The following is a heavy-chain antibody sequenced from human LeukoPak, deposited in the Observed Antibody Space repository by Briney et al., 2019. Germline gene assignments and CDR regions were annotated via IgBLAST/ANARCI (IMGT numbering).Heavy chain of an antibody. D-gene: IGHD6-19*01. Sequence: GGSLRLSCAASGFTFSSYSMNWVRQAPGKGLEWVSYISSSSSTIYYADSVKGRFTISRDNAKNSLYLQMNSLRAEDTAVYYCVVAATLRPYNWFDPWGQGTLVTVSS. J-gene: IGHJ5*02. CDR1: GFTFSSYS. CDR2: ISSSSSTI. V-gene: IGHV3-48*01. CDR3: VVAATLRPYNWFDP.